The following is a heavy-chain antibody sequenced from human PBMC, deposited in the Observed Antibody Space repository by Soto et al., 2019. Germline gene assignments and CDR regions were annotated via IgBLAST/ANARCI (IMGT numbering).Heavy chain of an antibody. D-gene: IGHD4-17*01. V-gene: IGHV4-31*03. CDR3: ARDQDTVTTPRFYYGMDV. J-gene: IGHJ6*02. Sequence: SETLSLTCTVSGGSISSGGYYWSWIRQHPGKGLEWIGYIYYSGSTYYNPSLKSRVTISVDTYKNKFSLKLSSVTAADTAVYYCARDQDTVTTPRFYYGMDVWGQGTTVTVSS. CDR2: IYYSGST. CDR1: GGSISSGGYY.